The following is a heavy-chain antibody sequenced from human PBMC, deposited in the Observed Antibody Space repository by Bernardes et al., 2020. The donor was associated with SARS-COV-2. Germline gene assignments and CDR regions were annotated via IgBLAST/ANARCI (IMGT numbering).Heavy chain of an antibody. CDR2: IKQDGSEK. CDR1: GFTFSSYW. Sequence: GSLRLSCAASGFTFSSYWMSWVRQAPGKGLEWVANIKQDGSEKYYVDSVKGRFTISRDNAKNSLYLQMNSLRAEDTAVYYCARAMANVAYYDFWSGYYWGMDVWGQGTTVTVSS. V-gene: IGHV3-7*01. D-gene: IGHD3-3*01. CDR3: ARAMANVAYYDFWSGYYWGMDV. J-gene: IGHJ6*02.